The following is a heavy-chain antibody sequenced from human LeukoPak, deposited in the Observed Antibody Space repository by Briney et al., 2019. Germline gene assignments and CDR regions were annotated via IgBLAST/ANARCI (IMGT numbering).Heavy chain of an antibody. CDR2: IYHSGST. CDR1: GYSISSGYY. Sequence: SSETLSLTCTVSGYSISSGYYWGWIRQPPGKGLEWIGSIYHSGSTNYNPSLKSRVTISVDTSKNQFSLKLSSVTAADTAVYYCARVDWNYRNPYYYMDVWGKGTTVTVSS. D-gene: IGHD1-7*01. CDR3: ARVDWNYRNPYYYMDV. J-gene: IGHJ6*03. V-gene: IGHV4-38-2*02.